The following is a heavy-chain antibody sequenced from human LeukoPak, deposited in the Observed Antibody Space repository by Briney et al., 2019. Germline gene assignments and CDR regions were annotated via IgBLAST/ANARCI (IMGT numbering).Heavy chain of an antibody. CDR1: RFTFTTSA. J-gene: IGHJ4*02. V-gene: IGHV1-58*02. CDR2: IVVGSGNT. D-gene: IGHD3-22*01. Sequence: EASVKVSCKASRFTFTTSAMQWVRQARGQRLEWIGWIVVGSGNTNYAQKFQERVTITRDMSTSTAYMELSSLRSEDTAVYYCAAAYRYFYDRGGYFDYWGQGTLVTVSS. CDR3: AAAYRYFYDRGGYFDY.